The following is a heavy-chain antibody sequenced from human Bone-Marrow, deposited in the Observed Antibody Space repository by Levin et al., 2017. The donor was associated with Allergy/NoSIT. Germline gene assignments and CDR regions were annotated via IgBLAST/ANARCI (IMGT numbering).Heavy chain of an antibody. V-gene: IGHV4-31*02. CDR1: GGSISSAGYY. D-gene: IGHD2-2*01. J-gene: IGHJ6*03. CDR3: AREGVVPAAMGYYTYYYMDV. Sequence: KPSETLSLTCTVSGGSISSAGYYWSWIRQHPGKGLEWIGYIYYSGSTSYNPSLKSRVTISVDTSKNQFSLNLNSVTAADAAVYYCAREGVVPAAMGYYTYYYMDVWGKGTTVTVSS. CDR2: IYYSGST.